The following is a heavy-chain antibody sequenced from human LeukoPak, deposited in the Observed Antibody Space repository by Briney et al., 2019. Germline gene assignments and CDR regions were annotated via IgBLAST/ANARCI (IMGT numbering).Heavy chain of an antibody. J-gene: IGHJ1*01. CDR2: IYRFGNT. CDR3: AGRGQRYFRD. CDR1: GDSISSDY. V-gene: IGHV4-4*08. Sequence: PLETQSLTCTVSGDSISSDYWSWIRQPPGKGLEWIGYIYRFGNTDYNPSLMRRVTISLDTSKKQLSLNLTSVTAADTAVYYCAGRGQRYFRDWGQGTLGTVSS.